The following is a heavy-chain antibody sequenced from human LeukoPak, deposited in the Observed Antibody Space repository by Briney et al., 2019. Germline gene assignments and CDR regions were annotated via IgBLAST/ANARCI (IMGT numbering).Heavy chain of an antibody. CDR2: IWYDGSNK. V-gene: IGHV3-33*01. CDR3: ASERRYSGSFLCDY. J-gene: IGHJ4*02. Sequence: GRSLRLSCAASGFTFSSYGMHWLRQAPGKGLEWVALIWYDGSNKYYADSVKGRFTISRDNAKNSLYLQMNSLRAEDTAVYYCASERRYSGSFLCDYWGQGTLVTVSS. D-gene: IGHD1-26*01. CDR1: GFTFSSYG.